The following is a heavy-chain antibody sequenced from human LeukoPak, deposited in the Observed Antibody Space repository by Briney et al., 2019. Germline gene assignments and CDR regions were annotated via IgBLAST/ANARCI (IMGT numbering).Heavy chain of an antibody. CDR3: ARSGGIVVVPAAVHFGY. J-gene: IGHJ4*02. V-gene: IGHV4-30-2*01. CDR1: GGSISSGGYY. CDR2: IYHSGST. Sequence: SETLSLTCTVSGGSISSGGYYWSWIRQPPGKGLEWIGYIYHSGSTYYNPSLKSRVTISVDRSKNQFSLKLSSVTAADTAVYYCARSGGIVVVPAAVHFGYWGQGTLVTVSS. D-gene: IGHD2-2*01.